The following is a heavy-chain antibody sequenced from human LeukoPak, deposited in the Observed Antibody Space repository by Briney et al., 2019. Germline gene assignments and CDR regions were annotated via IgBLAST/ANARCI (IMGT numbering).Heavy chain of an antibody. J-gene: IGHJ3*02. CDR2: IYYSGST. CDR3: ARDLPGRGLPGIAVAGTGDAFDI. CDR1: GGSISSYY. V-gene: IGHV4-59*01. Sequence: LSETLSLTCTVSGGSISSYYWSWIRQPPGKGLEWIGYIYYSGSTNYNPSLKSRVTISVDTSKNQFSLKLSSVTAADTAVYYCARDLPGRGLPGIAVAGTGDAFDIWGQGTMVTVSS. D-gene: IGHD6-19*01.